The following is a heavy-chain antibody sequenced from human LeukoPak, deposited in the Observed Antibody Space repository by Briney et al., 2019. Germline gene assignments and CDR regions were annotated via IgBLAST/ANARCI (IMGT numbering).Heavy chain of an antibody. V-gene: IGHV3-48*04. CDR1: GFTFSSYS. CDR3: ARDSSINAFDI. Sequence: PGGSLRLSCAASGFTFSSYSMNWVRQAPGKGLEWVSYISSSSSTIYYADSVKGRFTISRDNAKNSLYLQMNSLRAEDTAVYYCARDSSINAFDIWGQGTMVTLSS. J-gene: IGHJ3*02. D-gene: IGHD6-13*01. CDR2: ISSSSSTI.